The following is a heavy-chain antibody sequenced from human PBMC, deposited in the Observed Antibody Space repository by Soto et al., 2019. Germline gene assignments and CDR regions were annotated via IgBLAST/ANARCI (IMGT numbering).Heavy chain of an antibody. V-gene: IGHV1-3*01. J-gene: IGHJ4*02. CDR3: ARDLGVATTFDY. CDR1: GYTFTSYA. CDR2: INAGNGNT. Sequence: ASVKVSCKASGYTFTSYAMHWVRQAPGQRLEWMGWINAGNGNTKYSQKFQGRVTITRDTSASTAYMELSSLRSEDTAVYYCARDLGVATTFDYWGQGTRVTVSS. D-gene: IGHD2-15*01.